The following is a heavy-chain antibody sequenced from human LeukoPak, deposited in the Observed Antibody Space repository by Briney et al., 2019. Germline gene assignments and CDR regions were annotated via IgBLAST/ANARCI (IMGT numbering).Heavy chain of an antibody. CDR3: ARQEYCSGGSCYTWFDP. V-gene: IGHV5-51*01. D-gene: IGHD2-15*01. CDR1: GYSINNYW. CDR2: IYPADSDI. J-gene: IGHJ5*02. Sequence: GESLKISCKGSGYSINNYWIGWVRQMPGKGLEWMGIIYPADSDIRYSPSFQGQVTISADKSISTAYLQWSSLKASDTAMYYCARQEYCSGGSCYTWFDPWGQGTLVIVSS.